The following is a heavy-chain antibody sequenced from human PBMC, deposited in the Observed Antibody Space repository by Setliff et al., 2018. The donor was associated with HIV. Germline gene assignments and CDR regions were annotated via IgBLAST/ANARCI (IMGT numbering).Heavy chain of an antibody. CDR2: IHTSGST. CDR1: GDSISGYY. D-gene: IGHD1-26*01. V-gene: IGHV4-4*07. J-gene: IGHJ4*02. Sequence: SETLSLTCTVSGDSISGYYWSWIRQPAGRGLEWTGRIHTSGSTNYNPSLKSRVTMSVDMSKNQFSLKLTSVSAADTAVYYCARDGGDPRYSGTYNYWGQGALVTVSS. CDR3: ARDGGDPRYSGTYNY.